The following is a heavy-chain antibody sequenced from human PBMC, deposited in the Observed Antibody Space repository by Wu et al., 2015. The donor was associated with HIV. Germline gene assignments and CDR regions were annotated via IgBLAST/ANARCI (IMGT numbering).Heavy chain of an antibody. CDR1: GGTFSRFG. V-gene: IGHV1-69*05. Sequence: QVQLVQSGAEVKKPGSSVKVSCKASGGTFSRFGISWMRQAPGQGLEWMGGFIPIFGYNQLRTKITRARLTITTDDSTSTAYMELRGLRSEDTAVYYCARVVVQSELSRFDPSGPREP. J-gene: IGHJ5*02. CDR3: ARVVVQSELSRFDP. D-gene: IGHD2-8*01. CDR2: FIPIFGYN.